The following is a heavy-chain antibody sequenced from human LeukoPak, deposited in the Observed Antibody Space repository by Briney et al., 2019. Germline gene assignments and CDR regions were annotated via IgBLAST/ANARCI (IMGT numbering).Heavy chain of an antibody. CDR3: AGFGGNSF. CDR2: ISNSGTT. D-gene: IGHD4-23*01. CDR1: GFSVSNNH. J-gene: IGHJ4*02. V-gene: IGHV3-66*01. Sequence: GGSLRLSCAASGFSVSNNHVTWVRQAPGKGLEWVSVISNSGTTYYADSVKGRLTIPRDNSKNTVYLQMNSLRAEDTAVYYCAGFGGNSFWGPGTLVTVSS.